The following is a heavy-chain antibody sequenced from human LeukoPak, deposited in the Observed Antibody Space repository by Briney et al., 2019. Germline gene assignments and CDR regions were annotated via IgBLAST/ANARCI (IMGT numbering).Heavy chain of an antibody. CDR3: ARSSRDGYNLIDYMDV. CDR1: GLTFSSYW. D-gene: IGHD5-24*01. V-gene: IGHV3-74*01. CDR2: INSDGSTT. Sequence: GGSLRLSCAASGLTFSSYWMHWVRQAPGKGLVWVPRINSDGSTTTYADSVKGRFTISRDNAKNTLYLQMNSLRAEDTAVYYCARSSRDGYNLIDYMDVWGKGTTVTVSS. J-gene: IGHJ6*03.